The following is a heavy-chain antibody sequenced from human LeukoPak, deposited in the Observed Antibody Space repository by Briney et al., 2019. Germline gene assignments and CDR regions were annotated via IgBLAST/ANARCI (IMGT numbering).Heavy chain of an antibody. CDR3: ARTITGTTSYYFDY. V-gene: IGHV4-39*01. Sequence: PSETLSLTCAVYGGSISSSSYYWGWIRQPPGKGLEWIGRIDYSGSTYYSPSLKSRVTILVDTSKNQFSLKLSSVTAADTAVYYCARTITGTTSYYFDYWGQGTLVTVSS. CDR1: GGSISSSSYY. J-gene: IGHJ4*02. D-gene: IGHD1-7*01. CDR2: IDYSGST.